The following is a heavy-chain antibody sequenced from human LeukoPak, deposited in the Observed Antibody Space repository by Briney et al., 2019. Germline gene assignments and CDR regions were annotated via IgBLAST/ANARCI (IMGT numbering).Heavy chain of an antibody. D-gene: IGHD6-19*01. V-gene: IGHV1-69*05. CDR1: GGTFSSYA. CDR2: IIPIFGTA. J-gene: IGHJ6*03. CDR3: ARSPGYSSGWTYYYYYMDV. Sequence: SVKVSCKASGGTFSSYAISWVRQAPGQGLEWMGGIIPIFGTANYAQKFQGRVTITTDESTSTAYMELSSLRSEDTAVYYCARSPGYSSGWTYYYYYMDVWGKGTTATVSS.